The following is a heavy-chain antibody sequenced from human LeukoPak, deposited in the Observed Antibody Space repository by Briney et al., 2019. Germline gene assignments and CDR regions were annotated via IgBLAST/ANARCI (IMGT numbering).Heavy chain of an antibody. CDR1: GFTFSSYG. J-gene: IGHJ4*02. D-gene: IGHD3-9*01. CDR2: IRYDGSNK. CDR3: ARDSDLTGYYADYYFDY. V-gene: IGHV3-30*02. Sequence: GGSLRLSCAASGFTFSSYGMHWVRQAPGKGLEWVAFIRYDGSNKYYADSVKGRFTISRDNSKNTLYLQMNSLRAEDTAVYYCARDSDLTGYYADYYFDYWGQGTLVTVSS.